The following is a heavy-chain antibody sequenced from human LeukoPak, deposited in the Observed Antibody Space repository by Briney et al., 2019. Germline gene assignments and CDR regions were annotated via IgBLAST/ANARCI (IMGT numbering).Heavy chain of an antibody. Sequence: PGGSLRLSCAASGFTFSSYAMSWVRQAPGKGLEWVSAISGSGGSTYYADSVKGRFTISRDNAKNSLYLQMNSLRAEDTAVYYCARDREELLADDYWGQGTLVTVSS. J-gene: IGHJ4*02. D-gene: IGHD3-10*01. CDR1: GFTFSSYA. V-gene: IGHV3-23*01. CDR2: ISGSGGST. CDR3: ARDREELLADDY.